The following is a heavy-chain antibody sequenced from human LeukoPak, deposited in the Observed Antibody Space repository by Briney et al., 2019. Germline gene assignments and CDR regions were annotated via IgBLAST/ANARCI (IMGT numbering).Heavy chain of an antibody. V-gene: IGHV3-66*04. CDR3: GRRFCSSCPLDF. D-gene: IGHD3-3*01. J-gene: IGHJ4*02. CDR2: FHAGGGP. CDR1: GFNVTTNN. Sequence: GGSLRLSCVGSGFNVTTNNMYWVRQAPGKGLECVSAFHAGGGPDYADSVRDRFTISRDNSKNTLFLQMNSLRAEGTAVYYCGRRFCSSCPLDFWGQGTLVTVSS.